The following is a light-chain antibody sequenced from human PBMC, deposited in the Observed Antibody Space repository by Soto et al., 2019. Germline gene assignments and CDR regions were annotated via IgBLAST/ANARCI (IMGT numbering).Light chain of an antibody. CDR1: SSDIGAYNS. CDR3: LSYTASSTLV. V-gene: IGLV2-14*01. Sequence: QSVLTQPASVSGSPGQSITISCTGTSSDIGAYNSVSWYQHHPGKAPKLIVFQVSFRPSAVSDRFSGSKSDNTAFLTISGLQTEDEADYYCLSYTASSTLVFGTGTKVTVL. J-gene: IGLJ1*01. CDR2: QVS.